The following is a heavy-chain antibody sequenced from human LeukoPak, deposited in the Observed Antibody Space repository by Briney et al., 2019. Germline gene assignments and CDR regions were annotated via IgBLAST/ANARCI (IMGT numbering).Heavy chain of an antibody. Sequence: GRSLRLSCAASGFTFSSYAMHWVRQAPGKGLEWVAVISYDRSNKYYADSVKGRFTISRDNSKNTLYLQMNSLRAEDTAVYHCAKWVAGAPSSDYWGQGTLVTVSS. J-gene: IGHJ4*02. D-gene: IGHD6-19*01. CDR1: GFTFSSYA. CDR3: AKWVAGAPSSDY. V-gene: IGHV3-30*04. CDR2: ISYDRSNK.